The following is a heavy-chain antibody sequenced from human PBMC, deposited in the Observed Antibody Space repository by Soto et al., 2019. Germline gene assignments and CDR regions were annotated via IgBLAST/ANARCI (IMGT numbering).Heavy chain of an antibody. CDR3: ASTDY. CDR2: IYSGGST. V-gene: IGHV3-NL1*01. J-gene: IGHJ4*02. CDR1: GFTFSSYG. Sequence: PGGSLRLSCAASGFTFSSYGMHWVRQAPGKGLEWVAVIYSGGSTYYADSVKGRFTISRDNSKNTLYLQMNSLRAEDTAVYYCASTDYWGQGTLVTVSS.